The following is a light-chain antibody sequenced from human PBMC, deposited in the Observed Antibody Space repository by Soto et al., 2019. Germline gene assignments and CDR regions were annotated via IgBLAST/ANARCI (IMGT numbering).Light chain of an antibody. V-gene: IGLV2-14*01. CDR3: SSYTSSSTLEV. CDR1: SSDVGGYNY. J-gene: IGLJ1*01. Sequence: QSALTQPASVSWSPGQSITISCTGTSSDVGGYNYVSWYQQHPGKAPKLMIYDVSNRPSGVSNRFSGSKSGNTASLTISGLQAEDEADYYCSSYTSSSTLEVFGTGTKLTVL. CDR2: DVS.